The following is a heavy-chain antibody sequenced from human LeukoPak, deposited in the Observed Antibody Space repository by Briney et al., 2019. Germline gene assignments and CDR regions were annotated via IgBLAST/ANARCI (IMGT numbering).Heavy chain of an antibody. J-gene: IGHJ4*02. CDR3: VSLGYCSGGSCYVGVRYYPFDN. D-gene: IGHD2-15*01. CDR2: IYYSGST. V-gene: IGHV4-39*01. Sequence: SETLSLTCTVSGGSISSSSYYWGWIRQPPGKGLEWIGNIYYSGSTYYNPSLQSRVTISVDRSKNQFSLKLSSVTAADTAVYYCVSLGYCSGGSCYVGVRYYPFDNWGQGILVTVSS. CDR1: GGSISSSSYY.